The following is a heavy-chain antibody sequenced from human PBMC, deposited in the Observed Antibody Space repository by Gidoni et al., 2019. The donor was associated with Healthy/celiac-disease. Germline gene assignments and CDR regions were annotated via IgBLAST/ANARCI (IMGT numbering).Heavy chain of an antibody. CDR3: ANCGDYDYYAMDV. V-gene: IGHV5-10-1*03. D-gene: IGHD4-17*01. J-gene: IGHJ6*02. Sequence: EVQLVQSGAEVKKPGESLRISCKGTGYSFNNYWISWVRQMPGKGLEWMGRIDPSDSYTNYSPSFQGHVTISADKSISTAYLQWSSLKASDTALYYCANCGDYDYYAMDVWGQGTTVTVSS. CDR1: GYSFNNYW. CDR2: IDPSDSYT.